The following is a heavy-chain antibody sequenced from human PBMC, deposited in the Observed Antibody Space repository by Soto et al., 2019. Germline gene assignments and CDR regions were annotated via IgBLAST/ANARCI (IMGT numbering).Heavy chain of an antibody. D-gene: IGHD5-12*01. CDR2: IYPGDSDT. CDR3: ARLWGVDIVATVVVAAFYYYGMDV. J-gene: IGHJ6*02. CDR1: GYSFTSYW. Sequence: GSLKISCKGSGYSFTSYWIGWVRQMPGKGLEWMGIIYPGDSDTRYSPSFQGQVTISADKSISTAYLQWSSLKASDTAMYYCARLWGVDIVATVVVAAFYYYGMDVWGQGTTVTVSS. V-gene: IGHV5-51*01.